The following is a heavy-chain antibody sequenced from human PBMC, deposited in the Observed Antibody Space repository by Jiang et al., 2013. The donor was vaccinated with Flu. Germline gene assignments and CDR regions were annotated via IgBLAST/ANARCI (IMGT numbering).Heavy chain of an antibody. V-gene: IGHV3-30*03. D-gene: IGHD6-19*01. Sequence: KGRFTISRDNSKNTLYLQMNSLRAEDTAVYYCAPPALIAVAVAFDYWGQGTLVTVSS. J-gene: IGHJ4*02. CDR3: APPALIAVAVAFDY.